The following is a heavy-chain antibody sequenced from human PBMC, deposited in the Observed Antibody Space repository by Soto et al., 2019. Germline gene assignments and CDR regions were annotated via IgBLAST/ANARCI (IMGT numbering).Heavy chain of an antibody. CDR3: ARDLDHYSSGWYLAY. Sequence: ASVKVSCKASGYTFTSYGISWVRQAPGQRLEWMGWINAGNGNTKYSQKFQGRVTITRDTSASTAYMELSSLRSEDTAVYYCARDLDHYSSGWYLAYWGQGTLVTVSS. D-gene: IGHD6-19*01. J-gene: IGHJ4*02. CDR1: GYTFTSYG. V-gene: IGHV1-3*01. CDR2: INAGNGNT.